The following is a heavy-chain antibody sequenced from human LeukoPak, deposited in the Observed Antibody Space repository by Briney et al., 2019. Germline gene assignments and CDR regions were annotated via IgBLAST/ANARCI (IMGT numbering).Heavy chain of an antibody. CDR2: IYSGGST. D-gene: IGHD1-26*01. CDR3: AFDI. CDR1: GFTVSSNY. J-gene: IGHJ3*02. Sequence: PGGSLRLSCAASGFTVSSNYMSWVRQAPGKGLEWVSVIYSGGSTYYADSVKGRFTISRAEDTAVYYCARGAPIGHYSGRDRDAFDIWGQGTMVTVSS. V-gene: IGHV3-66*01.